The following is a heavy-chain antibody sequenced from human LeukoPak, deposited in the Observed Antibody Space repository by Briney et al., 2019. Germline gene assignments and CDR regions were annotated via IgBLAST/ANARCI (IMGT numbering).Heavy chain of an antibody. Sequence: GGSLRLSCAASGFTFSSYSMNWVRQAPGKGLEWVAAISTTSGNIYYADSVKGRFTISRDNAKNSLYLQMNSLRAEDTAVYYCARDQISSGWRLYYYYYMDVWGKGTTVTVSS. CDR1: GFTFSSYS. J-gene: IGHJ6*03. V-gene: IGHV3-21*01. CDR2: ISTTSGNI. D-gene: IGHD6-19*01. CDR3: ARDQISSGWRLYYYYYMDV.